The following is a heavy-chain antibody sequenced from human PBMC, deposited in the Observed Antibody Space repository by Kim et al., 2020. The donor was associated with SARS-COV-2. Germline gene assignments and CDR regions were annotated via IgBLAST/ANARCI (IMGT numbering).Heavy chain of an antibody. V-gene: IGHV1-46*01. D-gene: IGHD3-16*01. Sequence: RYAQKCQGRVTMTRDTSTSTVYMELSSLRSEDTAVYYCARDALGVGDLGYWGQGTLVTVSS. CDR3: ARDALGVGDLGY. J-gene: IGHJ4*02.